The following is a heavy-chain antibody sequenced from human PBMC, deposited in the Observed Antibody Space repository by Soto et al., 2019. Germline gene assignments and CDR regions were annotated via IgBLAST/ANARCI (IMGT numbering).Heavy chain of an antibody. CDR1: NGSFSVYY. CDR2: INHSGST. V-gene: IGHV4-34*01. D-gene: IGHD3-22*01. J-gene: IGHJ3*02. CDR3: ARDSTRRGACDI. Sequence: PSETLSLTCAVYNGSFSVYYWTWIRQTPGKGLEWIGEINHSGSTNYNPSLKSRVAISVDTSKNQFSLKLSSVTAADTAVYYCARDSTRRGACDIWGQGPMVTL.